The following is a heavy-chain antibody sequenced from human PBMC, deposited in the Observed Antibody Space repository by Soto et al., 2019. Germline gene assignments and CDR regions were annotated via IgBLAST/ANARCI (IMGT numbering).Heavy chain of an antibody. CDR2: ISAHNGNT. CDR3: ARGRYGDY. Sequence: QVHLVQSGAEVKKPGASVKVSCQGSGYAFTTYGITWVRQAPGQGLEWMGWISAHNGNTNYAQKHQGRVTVTRDTSTSTAYMELRSLRYDDTAVYYCARGRYGDYWGQGALVTGSS. V-gene: IGHV1-18*01. CDR1: GYAFTTYG. D-gene: IGHD1-1*01. J-gene: IGHJ4*02.